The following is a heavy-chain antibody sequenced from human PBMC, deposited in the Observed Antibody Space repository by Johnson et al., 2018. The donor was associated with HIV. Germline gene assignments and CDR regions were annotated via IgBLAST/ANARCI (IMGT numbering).Heavy chain of an antibody. CDR3: ARALGTAVGAFDI. D-gene: IGHD4-23*01. J-gene: IGHJ3*02. V-gene: IGHV3-20*04. CDR2: INWNVDTT. Sequence: MQLVESGGGVVRPGGSLRLSCTTSEFIFDDYGMSWVRQAPGQGLEWVSGINWNVDTTAYADSVKGGFTISRDNAKNSLYLKMNSLRAEDTAWYYCARALGTAVGAFDIWGQGTMVTVSS. CDR1: EFIFDDYG.